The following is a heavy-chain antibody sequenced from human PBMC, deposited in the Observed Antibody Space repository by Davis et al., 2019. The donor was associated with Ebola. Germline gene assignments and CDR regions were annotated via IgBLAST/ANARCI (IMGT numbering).Heavy chain of an antibody. CDR2: ISSSSSYI. J-gene: IGHJ4*02. V-gene: IGHV3-21*01. CDR3: AKAYGGYHPGLDY. D-gene: IGHD5-12*01. Sequence: PGGSLRLSCAASGFTFSSYSMNWVRQAPGKGLEWVSSISSSSSYIYYADSVKGRFTISRDNSKNTLYLQMNSLRAEDTAVYYCAKAYGGYHPGLDYWGQGTLVTVSS. CDR1: GFTFSSYS.